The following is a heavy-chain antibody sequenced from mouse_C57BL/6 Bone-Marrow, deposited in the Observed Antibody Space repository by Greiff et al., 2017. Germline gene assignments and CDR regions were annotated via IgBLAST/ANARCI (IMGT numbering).Heavy chain of an antibody. CDR3: TTCFITTVVAHFGY. CDR2: IDPENGDT. CDR1: GFNIKDDY. Sequence: EVQRVESGAELVRPGASVKLSCTASGFNIKDDYMHWVKQRPEQGLEWIGWIDPENGDTEYAPKFQGKATLTADTSSNTAYLQLSSLTSVDTAVYYCTTCFITTVVAHFGYWGQGTTLTVSS. V-gene: IGHV14-4*01. J-gene: IGHJ2*01. D-gene: IGHD1-1*01.